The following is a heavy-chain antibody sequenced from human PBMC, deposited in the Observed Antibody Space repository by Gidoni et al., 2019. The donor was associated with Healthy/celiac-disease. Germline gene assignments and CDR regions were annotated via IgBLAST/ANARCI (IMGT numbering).Heavy chain of an antibody. CDR2: IIPILGIA. J-gene: IGHJ3*02. Sequence: QVQLVQSGDEVKKPGSSVKVSCTAYGGPFSSYAIIWVRQAPGQGLEWMGRIIPILGIANYAQKFQGRVTITADKSTSTAYMELSSLRSEDTAVYYCARVHLSGDTDAFDIWGQGTMVTVSS. CDR1: GGPFSSYA. V-gene: IGHV1-69*09. CDR3: ARVHLSGDTDAFDI. D-gene: IGHD4-17*01.